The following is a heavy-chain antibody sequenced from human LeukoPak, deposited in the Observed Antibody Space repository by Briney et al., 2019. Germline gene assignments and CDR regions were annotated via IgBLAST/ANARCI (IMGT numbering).Heavy chain of an antibody. V-gene: IGHV1-2*02. D-gene: IGHD3-3*01. CDR1: GYTFTGYY. CDR2: INPNSGGT. CDR3: ARDRDLGVVIMESWFDP. Sequence: ASVKVSCKASGYTFTGYYMHWVRQAPGQGPEWMGWINPNSGGTNYAQKFQGRVTMTRDTSISTAYMELSRLRSDDTAVYYCARDRDLGVVIMESWFDPWGQGTLVTVSS. J-gene: IGHJ5*02.